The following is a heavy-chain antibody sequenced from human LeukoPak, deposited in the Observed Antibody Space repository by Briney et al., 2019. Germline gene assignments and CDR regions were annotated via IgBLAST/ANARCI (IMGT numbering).Heavy chain of an antibody. CDR1: W. CDR3: ARVGTWELQRVFDF. V-gene: IGHV3-7*01. CDR2: INREGNEK. Sequence: GGSLRLSCATFWMTWVRQVPGKGLEWVANINREGNEKYYVDSVKGRFTISRDNAKNSVDLQMDSLRVEDTAVYYCARVGTWELQRVFDFWGQGTRVTVSS. J-gene: IGHJ4*02. D-gene: IGHD1-26*01.